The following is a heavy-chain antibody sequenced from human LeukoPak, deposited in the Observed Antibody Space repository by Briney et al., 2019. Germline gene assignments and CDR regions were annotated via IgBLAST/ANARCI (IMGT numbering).Heavy chain of an antibody. Sequence: SETLSLTCTVSGGSFSSYYWIWIRQPPGKGLEWIGYISNSGDTNYTPSLKSRVAMSVDTSKKQFPLKLNSVTSADTAVYFCARDGAPGGSAYFDYWGQGTLVTVSS. CDR3: ARDGAPGGSAYFDY. CDR1: GGSFSSYY. D-gene: IGHD3-16*01. CDR2: ISNSGDT. J-gene: IGHJ4*02. V-gene: IGHV4-59*01.